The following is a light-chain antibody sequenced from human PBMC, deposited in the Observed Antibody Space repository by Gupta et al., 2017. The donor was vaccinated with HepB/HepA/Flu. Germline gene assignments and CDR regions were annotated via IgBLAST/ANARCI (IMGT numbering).Light chain of an antibody. CDR2: GAS. CDR1: QSVSSNY. V-gene: IGKV3-20*01. J-gene: IGKJ1*01. CDR3: QQYGTSPRT. Sequence: EIVLTQSPGTLSLSPGERATLSCRASQSVSSNYLAWYQQKPGQAPRLLIYGASSRATGIPDRFSGSGSGTXFTLTIXILEPEDFAVYYCQQYGTSPRTFGXGTKVEIK.